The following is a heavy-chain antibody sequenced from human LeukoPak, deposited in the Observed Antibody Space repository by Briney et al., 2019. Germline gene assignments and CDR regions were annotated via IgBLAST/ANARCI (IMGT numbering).Heavy chain of an antibody. CDR1: GYTFTGYY. Sequence: ASVKVSCKASGYTFTGYYMQWVRQAPGQGLEWMGWINPNSGGTNYAQKFQGRVTMTRDTSISTAHMELSRLRSDDTAVYYCARGGYSYGYYWFDPWGQGTLVTVSS. CDR2: INPNSGGT. D-gene: IGHD5-18*01. J-gene: IGHJ5*02. V-gene: IGHV1-2*02. CDR3: ARGGYSYGYYWFDP.